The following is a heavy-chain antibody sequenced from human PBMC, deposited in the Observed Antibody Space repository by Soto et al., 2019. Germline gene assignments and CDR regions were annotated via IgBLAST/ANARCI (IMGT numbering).Heavy chain of an antibody. V-gene: IGHV3-33*01. D-gene: IGHD2-21*02. J-gene: IGHJ4*02. CDR2: IWYDGSNK. CDR3: ARRGDPFDY. CDR1: GFTFSSYG. Sequence: QVQLVESGGGVVQPGRSLRLSCAASGFTFSSYGMHWVRQAPGKGLEWVAVIWYDGSNKYYADSVKGRFTISRDNSKNTLYLQMISLRAEDTAVYYCARRGDPFDYWGQGTLVTVSS.